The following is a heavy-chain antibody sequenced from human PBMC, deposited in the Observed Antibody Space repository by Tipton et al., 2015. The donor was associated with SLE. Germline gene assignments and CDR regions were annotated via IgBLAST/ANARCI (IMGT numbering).Heavy chain of an antibody. V-gene: IGHV4-61*09. CDR3: AGDFCSGGSCRRAFDI. CDR1: GYSISSGYY. CDR2: IYTSGGT. Sequence: TLSLTCAVSGYSISSGYYWSWIRQPAGKGLEWIGYIYTSGGTNYNPSLKSRVTISVDTSKNQFSLKLSSVTAADTAVYYCAGDFCSGGSCRRAFDIWGQGTMVTVSS. J-gene: IGHJ3*02. D-gene: IGHD2-15*01.